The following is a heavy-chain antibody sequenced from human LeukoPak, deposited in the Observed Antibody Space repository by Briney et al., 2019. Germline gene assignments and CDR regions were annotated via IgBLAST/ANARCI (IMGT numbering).Heavy chain of an antibody. D-gene: IGHD3-22*01. J-gene: IGHJ4*02. Sequence: SETLSLTCAVRGGSFSGYYWSWIRQPPGKGLEWIGEINHSGSTNYNPSLKSRVTISVDTSKNQFSLKLSSVTAADTAVYYCARGYYYDSSGYKRFDYWGQGTLVTVSS. CDR3: ARGYYYDSSGYKRFDY. V-gene: IGHV4-34*01. CDR2: INHSGST. CDR1: GGSFSGYY.